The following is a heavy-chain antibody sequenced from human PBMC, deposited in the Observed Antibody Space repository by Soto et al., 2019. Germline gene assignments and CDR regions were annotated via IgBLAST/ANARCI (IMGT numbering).Heavy chain of an antibody. CDR2: IIPIFDTA. CDR3: ARHDCISSSCYYYYYYGMDV. CDR1: GGTFSIYA. D-gene: IGHD2-2*01. Sequence: SLKVSCKASGGTFSIYAISWVRQAPGQGLEWMGGIIPIFDTANYAQKFQGRVTITADESTSTAYMELSSLRSEDTAVYYCARHDCISSSCYYYYYYGMDVWGQGTTVTVSS. J-gene: IGHJ6*02. V-gene: IGHV1-69*13.